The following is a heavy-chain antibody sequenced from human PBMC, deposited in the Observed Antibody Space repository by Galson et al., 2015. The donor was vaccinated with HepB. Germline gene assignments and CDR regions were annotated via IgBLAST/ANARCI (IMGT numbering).Heavy chain of an antibody. J-gene: IGHJ4*02. V-gene: IGHV3-30-3*01. CDR1: GFTFSSYA. CDR3: ARDEDFGERHFDY. Sequence: LRLSCAASGFTFSSYAMHWVRQAPGKGLDWVAVISYDGSNKYYADSVKGRFTISRDNSKNTLYLQMNSLRAEDTAVYYCARDEDFGERHFDYWGQGTLVTVSS. CDR2: ISYDGSNK. D-gene: IGHD3-10*01.